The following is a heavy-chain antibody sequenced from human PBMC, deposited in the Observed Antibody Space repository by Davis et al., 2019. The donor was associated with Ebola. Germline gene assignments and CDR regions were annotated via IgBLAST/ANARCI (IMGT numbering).Heavy chain of an antibody. CDR1: GFTFSNYA. V-gene: IGHV3-48*03. Sequence: GESLKISCAASGFTFSNYAMSWVRQAPGKGLEWVSYISSSGSTIYYADSVKGRFTISRDNAKKSLYLQMNSLRAEDTAVYYCAREWLEPPYGMDVWGQGTTVTVSS. CDR2: ISSSGSTI. J-gene: IGHJ6*02. D-gene: IGHD1-14*01. CDR3: AREWLEPPYGMDV.